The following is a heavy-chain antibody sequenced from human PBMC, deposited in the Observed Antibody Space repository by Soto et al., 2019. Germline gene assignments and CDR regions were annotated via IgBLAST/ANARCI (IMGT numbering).Heavy chain of an antibody. CDR3: ARVHYDFWSGYYPAQPPYFDY. CDR2: ISAYNGNT. Sequence: ASVKVSCKASGYTFTSYGISWVRQAPGQGLEWMGWISAYNGNTNYAQKLQGRVTMTTDTSTSTAYMELRSLRSDDTAVYYCARVHYDFWSGYYPAQPPYFDYWGQGTLVTVSP. V-gene: IGHV1-18*01. CDR1: GYTFTSYG. D-gene: IGHD3-3*01. J-gene: IGHJ4*02.